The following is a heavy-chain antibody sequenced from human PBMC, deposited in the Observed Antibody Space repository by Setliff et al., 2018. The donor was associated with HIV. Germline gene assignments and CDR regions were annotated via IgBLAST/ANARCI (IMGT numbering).Heavy chain of an antibody. CDR1: GGSISSHY. CDR2: ISYTGGT. V-gene: IGHV4-59*11. Sequence: PSETLSLTCTVSGGSISSHYWGWLRQPPGKGLEWIGSISYTGGTNHNPSLQSRVTISIDTSKSQFSLSLSSVTAADSALYYCARVTAAPGYYLEDWGQGTLVTVSS. J-gene: IGHJ4*02. CDR3: ARVTAAPGYYLED. D-gene: IGHD6-13*01.